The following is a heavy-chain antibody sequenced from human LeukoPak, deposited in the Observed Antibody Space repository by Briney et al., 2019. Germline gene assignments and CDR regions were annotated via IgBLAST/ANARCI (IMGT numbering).Heavy chain of an antibody. CDR1: GASISTSAYS. D-gene: IGHD1-20*01. CDR3: ARRPITVAPYFFDS. Sequence: SQTLSLTCTVSGASISTSAYSWGWIRQPPGKGLEWIGLYYIESPYYNPSLKGRLTLNVDASKSQLSLTLTSVTAADTAVYYCARRPITVAPYFFDSWGQGLLVTVSS. V-gene: IGHV4-39*01. CDR2: LYYIESP. J-gene: IGHJ4*02.